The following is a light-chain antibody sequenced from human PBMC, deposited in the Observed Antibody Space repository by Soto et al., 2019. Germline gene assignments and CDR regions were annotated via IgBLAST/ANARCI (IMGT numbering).Light chain of an antibody. V-gene: IGKV3-15*01. CDR2: GAS. CDR1: QSVSSN. J-gene: IGKJ3*01. CDR3: QQYNNWPFT. Sequence: EIVMMQSPATLSVSQGERATLSCRASQSVSSNLAWYQQKPGQAPRLLIYGASTRATGIPGRFSGSGSGTEFTLAISSLQSEDFAVFYCQQYNNWPFTFGPGTKVDIK.